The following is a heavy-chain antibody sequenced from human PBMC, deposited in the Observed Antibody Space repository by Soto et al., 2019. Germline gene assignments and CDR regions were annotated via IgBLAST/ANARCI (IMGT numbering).Heavy chain of an antibody. J-gene: IGHJ4*02. V-gene: IGHV1-69*06. D-gene: IGHD3-22*01. CDR2: IIPIFGTA. CDR1: GGTFSSYA. Sequence: ASVKVSCKASGGTFSSYAISWVPQAPGQGLEWRGGIIPIFGTANYAQKFQGRVTITADKSTSTAYMELSSLRSEDTAVYYCARDWTHYDSSGPGEYWGQGTMVTVSS. CDR3: ARDWTHYDSSGPGEY.